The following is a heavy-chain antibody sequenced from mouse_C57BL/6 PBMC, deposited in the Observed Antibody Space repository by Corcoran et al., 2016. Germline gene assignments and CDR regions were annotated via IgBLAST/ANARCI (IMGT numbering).Heavy chain of an antibody. CDR3: ARTYYYGSSYWYFDV. J-gene: IGHJ1*03. CDR2: INTYSGVP. Sequence: QIQLVQPGPELKKPGETVKISCKASGYTFTTYGMSWVKQAPGKGLKWMGWINTYSGVPTYADDFKGRFALSLETSASTAYLQINNLKNEDTATYFCARTYYYGSSYWYFDVWGTGTTVTVSS. V-gene: IGHV9-3*01. CDR1: GYTFTTYG. D-gene: IGHD1-1*01.